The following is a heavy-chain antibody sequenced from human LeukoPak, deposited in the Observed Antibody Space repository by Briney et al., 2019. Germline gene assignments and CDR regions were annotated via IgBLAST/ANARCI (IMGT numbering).Heavy chain of an antibody. CDR3: AREWGSYSRGGDY. CDR1: GFTFSSYG. J-gene: IGHJ4*02. V-gene: IGHV3-30*02. D-gene: IGHD1-26*01. Sequence: PGGSLRLSCAASGFTFSSYGMHWVRQAPGKGLEWVAFIRYDGSNKYYADSVKGRFTISRDNSKSTLYLQMNSLRADDTAVYYCAREWGSYSRGGDYWGQGTLVTVSS. CDR2: IRYDGSNK.